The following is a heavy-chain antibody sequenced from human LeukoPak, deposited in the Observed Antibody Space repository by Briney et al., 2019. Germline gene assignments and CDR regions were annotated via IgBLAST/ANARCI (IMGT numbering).Heavy chain of an antibody. J-gene: IGHJ4*02. V-gene: IGHV3-23*01. D-gene: IGHD2-15*01. CDR2: ISGSGGGT. Sequence: GGSLRLSCAASGFTFSSYAMSWVRQAPGKGLEWVSAISGSGGGTYYADSVKGRFTISRDNSKNTLYPQMNSLRAEDTAVYYCAILFNFSDYWGQGTLVTVSS. CDR3: AILFNFSDY. CDR1: GFTFSSYA.